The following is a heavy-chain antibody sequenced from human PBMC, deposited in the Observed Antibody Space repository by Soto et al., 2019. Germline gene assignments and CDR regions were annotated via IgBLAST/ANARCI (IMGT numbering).Heavy chain of an antibody. Sequence: PSETLSLTCAVYGGSFSGYYWSWIRQPPGKGLEWIGEINHSGSTNYNPSLKSRVTISVDTSKNQFSLKLSSVTAADTAVYYCATSSTDLTFDIWGQGTMVTVS. CDR1: GGSFSGYY. V-gene: IGHV4-34*01. CDR2: INHSGST. CDR3: ATSSTDLTFDI. J-gene: IGHJ3*02. D-gene: IGHD2-2*01.